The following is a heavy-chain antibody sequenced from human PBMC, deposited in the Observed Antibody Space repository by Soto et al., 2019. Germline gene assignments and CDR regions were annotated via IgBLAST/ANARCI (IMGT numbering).Heavy chain of an antibody. D-gene: IGHD2-15*01. Sequence: WGSLRLSCAASGFTVSSKYSSWVRQAPGKGLEWVSLIQSGGPTYYADSVKGRFTISRDTSENTLHLQMDSLRAEDTAVYYCARDDVLCDGGRCYGVLLDVWGKGNTVTVS. V-gene: IGHV3-66*01. CDR2: IQSGGPT. CDR1: GFTVSSKY. CDR3: ARDDVLCDGGRCYGVLLDV. J-gene: IGHJ6*03.